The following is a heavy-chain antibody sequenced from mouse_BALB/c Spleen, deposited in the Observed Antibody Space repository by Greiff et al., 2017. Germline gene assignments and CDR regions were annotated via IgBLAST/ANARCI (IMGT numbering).Heavy chain of an antibody. J-gene: IGHJ4*01. Sequence: DVMLVESGGGLVQPGGSRKLSCAASGFTFSSFGMHWVRQAPEKGLEWVAYISSGSSTIYYADTVKGRFTISRDNPKNTLFLQMTSLRSEDTAMYYCARDRARIYDGYYVGYAMDYWGQGTSVTVSS. CDR2: ISSGSSTI. CDR3: ARDRARIYDGYYVGYAMDY. CDR1: GFTFSSFG. V-gene: IGHV5-17*02. D-gene: IGHD2-3*01.